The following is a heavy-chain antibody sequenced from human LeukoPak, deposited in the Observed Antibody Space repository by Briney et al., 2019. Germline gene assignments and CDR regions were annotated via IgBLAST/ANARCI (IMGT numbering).Heavy chain of an antibody. CDR3: AKVASTGYSSGWLDP. D-gene: IGHD6-19*01. CDR2: VYYSGST. J-gene: IGHJ5*02. V-gene: IGHV4-59*11. CDR1: GGPINTISTHY. Sequence: PSETLSLTCTVSGGPINTISTHYWTWIRQPPGKGLEYIGYVYYSGSTDYNPSLRSRVTLSVATSKRQFSLRLTSVTAADTAVYYCAKVASTGYSSGWLDPWGQGILVTVSS.